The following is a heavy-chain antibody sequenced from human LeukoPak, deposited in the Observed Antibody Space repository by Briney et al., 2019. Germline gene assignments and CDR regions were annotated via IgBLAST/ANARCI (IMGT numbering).Heavy chain of an antibody. D-gene: IGHD3/OR15-3a*01. V-gene: IGHV3-23*01. CDR3: AKRGVVIRVILVGFHKEAYYLES. CDR2: IRDSAGST. J-gene: IGHJ4*02. CDR1: GITLSNYG. Sequence: GGSLRLSCAVSGITLSNYGMSWVRQAPGKGLEWVAGIRDSAGSTKYADSVEGRFTISRDNAKNTLFLQMNSLRAEDTAVYFCAKRGVVIRVILVGFHKEAYYLESWGQGALVTVSS.